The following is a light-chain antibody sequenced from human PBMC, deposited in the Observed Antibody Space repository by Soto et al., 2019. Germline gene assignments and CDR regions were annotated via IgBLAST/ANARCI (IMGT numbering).Light chain of an antibody. J-gene: IGKJ2*01. V-gene: IGKV3-20*01. Sequence: EIVLTQSPGTLSLSPGERATLSCRASQSVSSSFFAWYQQRPGQAPRLLIFGASIRATGIPDRFSGSGSGTDFTLTTSRLEAEDFAVYYCQYYGSSPRGTFGQGTKLEI. CDR2: GAS. CDR1: QSVSSSF. CDR3: QYYGSSPRGT.